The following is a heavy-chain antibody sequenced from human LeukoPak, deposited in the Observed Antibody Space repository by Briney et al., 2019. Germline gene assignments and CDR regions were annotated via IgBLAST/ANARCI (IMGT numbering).Heavy chain of an antibody. J-gene: IGHJ4*02. Sequence: PGGSLRLSCAASGXTFSSYWMXXXXXXXXXXXXXXXXXKQDXSXKXYXXXXXXXXXXSXXXXXXSLYLQMNSLRAEDTAVYYCARVQWELRGVGSYFDYWGQGTLVTVSS. D-gene: IGHD1-26*01. CDR1: GXTFSSYW. V-gene: IGHV3-7*01. CDR2: XKQDXSXK. CDR3: ARVQWELRGVGSYFDY.